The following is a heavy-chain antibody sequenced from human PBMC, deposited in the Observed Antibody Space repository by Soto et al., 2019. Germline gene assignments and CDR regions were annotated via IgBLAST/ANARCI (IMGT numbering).Heavy chain of an antibody. CDR2: ISNGGSTM. J-gene: IGHJ3*02. D-gene: IGHD2-8*01. Sequence: GGSLRLSCAASGFTFNDYYMSWIRQAPGKGLEWVSHISNGGSTMYYADSVKGRFTISRDNAENSLFRQMNSLRAEDTAVYYCARDQQSRVLTGRTILGQGTMVTVSS. CDR3: ARDQQSRVLTGRTI. V-gene: IGHV3-11*01. CDR1: GFTFNDYY.